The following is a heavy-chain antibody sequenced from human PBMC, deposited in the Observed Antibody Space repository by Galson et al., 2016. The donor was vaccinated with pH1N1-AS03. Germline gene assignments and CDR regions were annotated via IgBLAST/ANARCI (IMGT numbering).Heavy chain of an antibody. V-gene: IGHV3-33*01. J-gene: IGHJ4*02. D-gene: IGHD2-15*01. Sequence: SLRLSCAASGFTFSHYGIHWVRQAPGKGLEWVAVIWYDGSYTYYTDSVKGRFTSSRDKSQSTISLQMNSLRVEDTAIYYCARGRIYSKEGKFGFDLWGQGTLVTVSS. CDR2: IWYDGSYT. CDR3: ARGRIYSKEGKFGFDL. CDR1: GFTFSHYG.